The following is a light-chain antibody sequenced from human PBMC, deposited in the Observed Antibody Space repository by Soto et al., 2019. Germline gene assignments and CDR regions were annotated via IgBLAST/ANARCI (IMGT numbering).Light chain of an antibody. CDR3: QQYNSYSWT. CDR1: QSISSW. CDR2: DAS. V-gene: IGKV1-5*01. Sequence: DIQMTQSPSTLSASVGDRVTITCRASQSISSWLAWYQQKPGKAPKLLIYDASSLESGDTSRFSGSGSGTEYTLTISSLQPDDFATYYCQQYNSYSWTFGQGTKVEIK. J-gene: IGKJ1*01.